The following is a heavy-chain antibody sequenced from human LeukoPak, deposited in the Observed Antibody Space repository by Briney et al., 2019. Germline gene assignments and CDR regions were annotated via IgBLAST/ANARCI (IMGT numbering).Heavy chain of an antibody. Sequence: ASVKVSCKASGYTFTSYDINWVRQATGQGLEWMVWMNPNSGNTGYAHKFQGRVNMPRNTSNTTAYMELSSLRSEDTAVYYCARATKRSDSSGYYYDYWGQGTLVTGSS. V-gene: IGHV1-8*01. J-gene: IGHJ4*02. CDR2: MNPNSGNT. CDR3: ARATKRSDSSGYYYDY. CDR1: GYTFTSYD. D-gene: IGHD3-22*01.